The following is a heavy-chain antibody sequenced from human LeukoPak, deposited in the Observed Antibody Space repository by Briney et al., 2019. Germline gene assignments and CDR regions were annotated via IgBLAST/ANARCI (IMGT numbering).Heavy chain of an antibody. J-gene: IGHJ3*02. V-gene: IGHV4-39*07. CDR1: GGSISSSSYY. Sequence: PSETLSLTCTVSGGSISSSSYYWGWIRQPPGKGLEWIGSIFYSGSTYYNPSLKSRVTVSLDTSKNQFSLKLSSVTAADTAVYYCAREVPCSSTSCYTGAFDIWGQGTMVTVSS. CDR2: IFYSGST. D-gene: IGHD2-2*02. CDR3: AREVPCSSTSCYTGAFDI.